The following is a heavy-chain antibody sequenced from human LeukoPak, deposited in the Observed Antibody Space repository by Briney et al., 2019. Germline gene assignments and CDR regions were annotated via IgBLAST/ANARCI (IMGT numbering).Heavy chain of an antibody. V-gene: IGHV3-33*01. CDR3: ARDLILTRQLWLSRGFYY. CDR1: GFTFSSYG. Sequence: GGSLRLSCAASGFTFSSYGMHWVRQAPGKGLEWVAVIWYDGSNKYYADSVKGRFTISRDNSKNTLYLQMNSLRAEDTAVYYCARDLILTRQLWLSRGFYYWGQGTLVTVSS. J-gene: IGHJ4*02. D-gene: IGHD5-18*01. CDR2: IWYDGSNK.